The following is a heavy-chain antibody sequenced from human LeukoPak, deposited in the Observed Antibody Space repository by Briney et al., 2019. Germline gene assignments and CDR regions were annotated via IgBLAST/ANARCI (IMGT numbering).Heavy chain of an antibody. CDR2: IDWDDDK. J-gene: IGHJ4*02. CDR1: GFSLSTSGMC. V-gene: IGHV2-70*11. CDR3: ARIRIAAAGTSSDY. Sequence: SGPALVKPTQTLTLTCTFSGFSLSTSGMCVSWIRQPPGNALEWLARIDWDDDKYYSTSLKTRLTISKDTSKNQVVLTMTNMDPVDTATYYCARIRIAAAGTSSDYWGQGTLVTVSS. D-gene: IGHD6-13*01.